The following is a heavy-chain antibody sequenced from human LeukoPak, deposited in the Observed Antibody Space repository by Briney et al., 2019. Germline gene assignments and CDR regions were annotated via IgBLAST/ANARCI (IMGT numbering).Heavy chain of an antibody. J-gene: IGHJ6*03. CDR3: AKDHIRFLGGYYMDV. D-gene: IGHD3-3*01. Sequence: PGGSLRLSCAASGFTFDDYAMHWVRQAPGKGLEWVSLISWDGGSTYYADSVKGRFTISRDNSKNSLYLQMNSLRAEDTALYYCAKDHIRFLGGYYMDVWGKGTTVTVSS. V-gene: IGHV3-43D*03. CDR1: GFTFDDYA. CDR2: ISWDGGST.